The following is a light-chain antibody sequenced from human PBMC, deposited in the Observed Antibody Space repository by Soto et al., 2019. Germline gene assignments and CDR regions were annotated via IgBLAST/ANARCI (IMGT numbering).Light chain of an antibody. CDR3: QKYNSAPRT. Sequence: DIQMTQSPSSLSASVGDRVTITCRASQGILTYLAWYQQKPGQVPELLIQAASTLQSGVPSRFSGSGSGTDFTLTISSLQPEDVATYYCQKYNSAPRTFGQGTKVDIK. CDR1: QGILTY. CDR2: AAS. J-gene: IGKJ1*01. V-gene: IGKV1-27*01.